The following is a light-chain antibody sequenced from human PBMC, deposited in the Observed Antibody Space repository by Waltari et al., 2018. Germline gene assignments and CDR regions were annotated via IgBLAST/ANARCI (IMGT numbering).Light chain of an antibody. CDR2: KTS. V-gene: IGKV1-5*03. Sequence: DIQMTQSPSTLSASVGDRVTIICRASQRLSSYLAWYQQKPGKAPKLLIYKTSSLETGFPSSFSGTGSGTEFTLTISSLQPDDIATYYCQQYNSYPFTFGPGTKVDIK. J-gene: IGKJ3*01. CDR1: QRLSSY. CDR3: QQYNSYPFT.